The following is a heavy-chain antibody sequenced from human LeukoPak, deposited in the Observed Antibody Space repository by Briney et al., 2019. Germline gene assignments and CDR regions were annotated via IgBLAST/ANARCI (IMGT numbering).Heavy chain of an antibody. CDR2: ITSNGDST. Sequence: GGSLRLSCAAAGFAFKFYAMHWVRQAPGKGLEYVSSITSNGDSTSYANSVKGRFTISRDNSKNTLYLQMGSLRPEDTAVYYCARVEYGGTSHAFHIWGQGTVVTVSS. V-gene: IGHV3-64*01. CDR3: ARVEYGGTSHAFHI. CDR1: GFAFKFYA. J-gene: IGHJ3*02. D-gene: IGHD4-23*01.